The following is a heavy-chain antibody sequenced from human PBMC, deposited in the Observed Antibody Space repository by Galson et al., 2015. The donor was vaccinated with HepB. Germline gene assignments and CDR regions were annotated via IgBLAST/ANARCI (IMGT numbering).Heavy chain of an antibody. CDR2: ISGSGGST. CDR3: AKGEPHYGDYEPDYFDY. V-gene: IGHV3-23*01. Sequence: SLRLSCAASGFTFSSYAMSWVRQAPGKGLEWVSAISGSGGSTYYADSVKGRFTISRDNSKNTLYLQMNSLRAEDTAVYYCAKGEPHYGDYEPDYFDYWGQGTLVTVSS. D-gene: IGHD4-17*01. CDR1: GFTFSSYA. J-gene: IGHJ4*02.